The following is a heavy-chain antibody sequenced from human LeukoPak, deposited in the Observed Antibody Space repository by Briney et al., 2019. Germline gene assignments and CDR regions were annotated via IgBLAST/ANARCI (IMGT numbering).Heavy chain of an antibody. Sequence: SETLSLTCPVSGGSISSSSYYWGWIPQPPGKGLEWIGSIYYSGSTYYNPSLKSRVTISVDTSKNQFSLKLSSVTAADTAVYYCARLRGSSWYFDYWGQGTLVTVSS. J-gene: IGHJ4*02. D-gene: IGHD6-13*01. CDR1: GGSISSSSYY. CDR3: ARLRGSSWYFDY. CDR2: IYYSGST. V-gene: IGHV4-39*01.